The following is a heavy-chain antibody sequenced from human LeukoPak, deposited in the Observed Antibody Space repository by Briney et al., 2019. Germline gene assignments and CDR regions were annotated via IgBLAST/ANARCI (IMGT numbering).Heavy chain of an antibody. CDR3: ARVKANYDFWSGSRYGMDV. V-gene: IGHV1-69*01. CDR1: GGTFSSYA. CDR2: IIPIFGTA. D-gene: IGHD3-3*01. J-gene: IGHJ6*02. Sequence: SVKVSCKASGGTFSSYAISWVRQAPGQGLEWMGGIIPIFGTANYAQEFQGRVTITADESTSTAYMELSSLRSEDTAVYYCARVKANYDFWSGSRYGMDVWGQGTTVTVSS.